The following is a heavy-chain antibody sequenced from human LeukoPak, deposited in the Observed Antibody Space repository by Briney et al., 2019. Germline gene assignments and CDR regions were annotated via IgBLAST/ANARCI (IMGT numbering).Heavy chain of an antibody. CDR1: GVSISSYD. V-gene: IGHV4-4*07. D-gene: IGHD6-19*01. CDR3: ARWGYSSGWYGPFFDY. CDR2: IYTSGST. J-gene: IGHJ4*02. Sequence: SETLSLTCTVSGVSISSYDWSWIRQPAGKGLEWIWRIYTSGSTNYNPSPKSRGTTSVGTSKNQFSLTLSSVTAADTAVYYCARWGYSSGWYGPFFDYWGQGTLVTVSS.